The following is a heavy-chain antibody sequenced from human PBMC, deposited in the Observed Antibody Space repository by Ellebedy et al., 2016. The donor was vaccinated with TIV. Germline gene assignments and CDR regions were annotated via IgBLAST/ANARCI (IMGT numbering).Heavy chain of an antibody. CDR3: AGWNEGFDY. CDR1: GGSTSGYY. J-gene: IGHJ4*02. Sequence: MPSETLSLTCTVSGGSTSGYYWGWIRQPPGKGLEWIGYIYYSGITDYNPSLRSRVIISVNTSKNQLSLKLSSVTAADAAMYYCAGWNEGFDYWGQGTLVTVSS. D-gene: IGHD1-1*01. CDR2: IYYSGIT. V-gene: IGHV4-59*08.